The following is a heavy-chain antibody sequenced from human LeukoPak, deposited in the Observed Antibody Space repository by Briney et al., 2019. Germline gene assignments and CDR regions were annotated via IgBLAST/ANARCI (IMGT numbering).Heavy chain of an antibody. D-gene: IGHD1-26*01. CDR3: AKDSGSYYFDY. V-gene: IGHV3-23*01. Sequence: GGSLRLSCAASGFTFGSYAMSWVRQAPGKGLEWVPVISASGGSAYYADSVKGRFTISRDNSKNTLYLLMNSLRAEDTAVYYCAKDSGSYYFDYWGQGTLVTVSS. CDR2: ISASGGSA. J-gene: IGHJ4*02. CDR1: GFTFGSYA.